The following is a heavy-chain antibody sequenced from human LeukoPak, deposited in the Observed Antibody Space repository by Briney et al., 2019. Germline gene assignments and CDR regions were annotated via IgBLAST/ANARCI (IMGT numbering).Heavy chain of an antibody. J-gene: IGHJ4*02. CDR3: ARHGRGGYSYGYVVY. Sequence: GESLKISCKGSGYSFTSYWSGWVRQMPGKGLEWMGIFYPGDSDTRYSPPFQGQVTISADKSISTAYLQWSTPKASDTAMYYCARHGRGGYSYGYVVYWGQGTLVTVSS. V-gene: IGHV5-51*01. CDR2: FYPGDSDT. D-gene: IGHD5-18*01. CDR1: GYSFTSYW.